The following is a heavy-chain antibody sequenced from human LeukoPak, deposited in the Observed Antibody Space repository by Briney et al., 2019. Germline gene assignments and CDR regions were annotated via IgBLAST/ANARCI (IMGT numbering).Heavy chain of an antibody. CDR3: ARPMMGADDAFDI. Sequence: ASVKVSCKVSGYTLTELSMHWVRQAPGKGLEWMGGFDPEDGETIYAQKFQGRVTMTEGTSTDTAYMELSSLRSEDTAVYYCARPMMGADDAFDIWGQGTMVTVSS. D-gene: IGHD1-26*01. V-gene: IGHV1-24*01. J-gene: IGHJ3*02. CDR2: FDPEDGET. CDR1: GYTLTELS.